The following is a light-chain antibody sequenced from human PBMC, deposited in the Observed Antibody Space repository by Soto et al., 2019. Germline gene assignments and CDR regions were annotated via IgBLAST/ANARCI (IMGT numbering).Light chain of an antibody. CDR2: KAS. J-gene: IGKJ1*01. CDR3: QHYCTYSS. Sequence: DIQMTQSPSTLSASVGDRVTFTCRASQSISNWLAWYQQKPGKAPKLLIYKASNLEVRFPSRFSGSVSGTEIALTITRLKPEDFGTDYCQHYCTYSSFGQETKVDTK. CDR1: QSISNW. V-gene: IGKV1-5*03.